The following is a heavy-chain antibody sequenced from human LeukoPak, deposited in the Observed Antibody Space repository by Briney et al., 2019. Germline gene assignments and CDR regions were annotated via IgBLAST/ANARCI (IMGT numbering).Heavy chain of an antibody. CDR1: GYTFTGYY. J-gene: IGHJ5*02. V-gene: IGHV1-2*02. CDR3: SRDLLMYYSGSGEST. CDR2: INPHSGAT. Sequence: ASVKVSFKASGYTFTGYYIHWVRQAPGQGPEWMGWINPHSGATNYAQKFQGRVTMTRDTSISTAFMELSSLRSDDTAMYYCSRDLLMYYSGSGESTWGQGTQVTVCS. D-gene: IGHD3-10*01.